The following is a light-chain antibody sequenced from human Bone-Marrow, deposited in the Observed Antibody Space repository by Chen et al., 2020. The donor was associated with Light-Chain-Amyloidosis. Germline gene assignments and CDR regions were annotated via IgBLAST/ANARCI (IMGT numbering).Light chain of an antibody. CDR3: SSYTITNTLV. J-gene: IGLJ1*01. V-gene: IGLV2-14*01. Sequence: QSALTQPASVSGSPGQSITISCTGTSSDVGGDNHVSWYQQHPDKAPKLMIYEVTNRPSWVPAHFASSKSDNTACLTISGLQTEDEADYFCSSYTITNTLVFGSGTRVTVL. CDR2: EVT. CDR1: SSDVGGDNH.